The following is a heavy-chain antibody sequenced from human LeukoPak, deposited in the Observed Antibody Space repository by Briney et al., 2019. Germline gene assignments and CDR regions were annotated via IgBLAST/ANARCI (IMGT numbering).Heavy chain of an antibody. CDR2: INPNSGNT. CDR3: ARRSDDYDSSAYYH. D-gene: IGHD3-22*01. Sequence: ASVKVSCKASGYTFTGYYMHWVRQAPGQGLEWMGWINPNSGNTGYAQKFQGRVTMTMDPSISTAYMELSSLRSEDTAVYYCARRSDDYDSSAYYHWGQGTLVTVSS. J-gene: IGHJ4*02. V-gene: IGHV1-8*02. CDR1: GYTFTGYY.